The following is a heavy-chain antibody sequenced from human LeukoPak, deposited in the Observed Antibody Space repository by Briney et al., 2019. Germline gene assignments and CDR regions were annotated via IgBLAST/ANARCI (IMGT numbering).Heavy chain of an antibody. J-gene: IGHJ3*01. V-gene: IGHV4-39*07. D-gene: IGHD5-12*01. CDR3: ASSRGYSGYEDPL. CDR1: GGSISSSSYY. Sequence: SETLSLTCTVSGGSISSSSYYWGWIRQPPGKGLEWIGSIYYSGSTYYNPSLKSRVTISVDTSKNQFSLKLSSVTAADTAVYYCASSRGYSGYEDPLWGQGTMVTVSS. CDR2: IYYSGST.